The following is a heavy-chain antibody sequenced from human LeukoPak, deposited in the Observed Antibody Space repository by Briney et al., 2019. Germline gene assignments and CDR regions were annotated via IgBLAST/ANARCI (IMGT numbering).Heavy chain of an antibody. V-gene: IGHV3-43*02. D-gene: IGHD5-18*01. CDR3: ACGYSYSYLTSYGLDV. CDR2: ISGDGGST. Sequence: PGGSLRLSCAASGFTFADYDMNWVRHAPGKGLELVSLISGDGGSTYYADSVKGRFTISRDNSKNSLYLQMKSLRTEDTALYYCACGYSYSYLTSYGLDVWGQGTTVTVSS. J-gene: IGHJ6*02. CDR1: GFTFADYD.